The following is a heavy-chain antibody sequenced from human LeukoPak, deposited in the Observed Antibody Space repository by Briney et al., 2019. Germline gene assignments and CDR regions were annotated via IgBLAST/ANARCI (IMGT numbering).Heavy chain of an antibody. CDR1: GYTFTSYY. CDR2: INPSGGST. D-gene: IGHD6-13*01. V-gene: IGHV1-46*01. Sequence: GASVKVSCKASGYTFTSYYMHWVRQAPGQGLEWMGIINPSGGSTSYAQKFQGRVTMTRDTSTSTVYMELSSLRSEDTAVYYCARDDQTGYSSSWDYFDYWGQGTLVTVSS. CDR3: ARDDQTGYSSSWDYFDY. J-gene: IGHJ4*02.